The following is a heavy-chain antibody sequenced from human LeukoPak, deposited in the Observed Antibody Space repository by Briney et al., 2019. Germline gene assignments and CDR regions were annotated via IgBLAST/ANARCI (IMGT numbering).Heavy chain of an antibody. J-gene: IGHJ4*02. D-gene: IGHD6-13*01. V-gene: IGHV3-33*08. CDR1: GFTFSNYA. Sequence: AGGSLRLSCADSGFTFSNYAMSWVRQAPGKGLEWVAVIWYDGSNKYYADSVKGRFTISRDNSKNTLYLQMNSLRAEDTAVYYCAREGVGSSWYLNYWGQGTLVTVSS. CDR3: AREGVGSSWYLNY. CDR2: IWYDGSNK.